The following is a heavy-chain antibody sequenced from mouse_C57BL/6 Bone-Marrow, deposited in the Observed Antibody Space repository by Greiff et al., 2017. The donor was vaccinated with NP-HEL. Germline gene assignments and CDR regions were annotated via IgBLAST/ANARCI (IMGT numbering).Heavy chain of an antibody. V-gene: IGHV10-1*01. CDR1: GFSFNTYA. Sequence: EVKLMESGGGLVQPKGSLKLSCAASGFSFNTYAMNWVRQALGKGLEWVARIRSKSNNYATYYADSVKDRFTISRDDSESMLYLQMNNLKTEDTAMYYCVRHYGSSYGFAYWGQGTLVTVSA. J-gene: IGHJ3*01. CDR3: VRHYGSSYGFAY. CDR2: IRSKSNNYAT. D-gene: IGHD1-1*01.